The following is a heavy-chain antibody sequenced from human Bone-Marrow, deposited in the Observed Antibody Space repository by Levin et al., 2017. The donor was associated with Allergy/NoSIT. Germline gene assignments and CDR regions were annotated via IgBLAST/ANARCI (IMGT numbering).Heavy chain of an antibody. CDR2: VYYSGDT. V-gene: IGHV4-31*03. Sequence: PSETLSLTCIVSGGSITNDVYYWTWIRQFPGKGLEWIGYVYYSGDTYYNPSLKSRLTISIDTSENYFSLNLRFVTAAATAVYYCARDPKYQLPDSGAFDLWGQGTMVTVSS. CDR3: ARDPKYQLPDSGAFDL. J-gene: IGHJ3*01. D-gene: IGHD2-2*01. CDR1: GGSITNDVYY.